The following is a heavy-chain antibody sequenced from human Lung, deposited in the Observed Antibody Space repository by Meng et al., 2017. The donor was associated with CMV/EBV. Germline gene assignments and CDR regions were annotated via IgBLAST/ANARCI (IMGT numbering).Heavy chain of an antibody. D-gene: IGHD2-15*01. Sequence: FSRYAISCVRQAPGQGLPWMGTIIPILARSKCAQKFQASVTITADNTSSTVYMELRSLRFDDTAVYYCAGYSYIVSVIAATRDYWFDPWGQGTLVTVSS. CDR2: IIPILARS. CDR1: FSRYA. CDR3: AGYSYIVSVIAATRDYWFDP. V-gene: IGHV1-69*04. J-gene: IGHJ5*02.